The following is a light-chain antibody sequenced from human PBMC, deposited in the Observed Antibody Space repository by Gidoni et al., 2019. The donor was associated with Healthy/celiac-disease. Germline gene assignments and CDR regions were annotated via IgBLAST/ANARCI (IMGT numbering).Light chain of an antibody. Sequence: QSALTQPASVSGSPGQSITISCTGTSSDVGGYNYFSWYQQQPGKAPKLMIYDVSNRPSGVSNRFSGSKSGNTASLTISGLQAEDEADYYCSSYTSSSTLAFGTGTKVTVL. CDR1: SSDVGGYNY. CDR3: SSYTSSSTLA. V-gene: IGLV2-14*01. J-gene: IGLJ1*01. CDR2: DVS.